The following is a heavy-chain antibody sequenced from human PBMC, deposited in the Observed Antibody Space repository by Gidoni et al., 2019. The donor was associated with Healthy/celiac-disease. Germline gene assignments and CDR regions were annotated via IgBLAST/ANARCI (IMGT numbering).Heavy chain of an antibody. CDR1: GGSISSSSYY. V-gene: IGHV4-39*01. CDR2: IYYSGST. D-gene: IGHD2-2*01. Sequence: QLQLQESGPGLMKPSETLSLTCPVAGGSISSSSYYWGWIRQPPGKGLEWIGSIYYSGSTYYNPSLKSRVTISVDTSKNQFSLKLSSVTAADTAVYYCARIEFQGLVPAAFGPTGPFDIWGQGTMVTVSS. J-gene: IGHJ3*02. CDR3: ARIEFQGLVPAAFGPTGPFDI.